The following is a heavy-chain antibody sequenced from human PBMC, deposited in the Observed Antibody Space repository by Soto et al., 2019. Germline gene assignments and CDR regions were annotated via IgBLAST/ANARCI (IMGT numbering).Heavy chain of an antibody. CDR3: ATGDYVGYYYGMDV. Sequence: VKVSCKASGGTFSSYAISWVRQAPGQGLEWMGGIIPIFGTANYAQKFQGRVTITADESTSTAYMELSSLRSEDTAVYYCATGDYVGYYYGMDVWGQGTTVTVS. J-gene: IGHJ6*02. V-gene: IGHV1-69*13. D-gene: IGHD4-17*01. CDR1: GGTFSSYA. CDR2: IIPIFGTA.